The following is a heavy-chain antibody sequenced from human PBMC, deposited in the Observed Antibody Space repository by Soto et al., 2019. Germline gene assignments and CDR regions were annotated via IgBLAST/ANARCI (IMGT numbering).Heavy chain of an antibody. CDR3: ARVGVTLYYYYYGMDV. Sequence: ASVKVSCKASGYTFTSYGISWVRQAPGQGLEWMGWISAYNGNTNYAQKLQGRVTMTTDTSTSTAYMELRSLRSGDTAVYYCARVGVTLYYYYYGMDVWGQGTTVTVSS. V-gene: IGHV1-18*04. CDR2: ISAYNGNT. CDR1: GYTFTSYG. D-gene: IGHD1-26*01. J-gene: IGHJ6*02.